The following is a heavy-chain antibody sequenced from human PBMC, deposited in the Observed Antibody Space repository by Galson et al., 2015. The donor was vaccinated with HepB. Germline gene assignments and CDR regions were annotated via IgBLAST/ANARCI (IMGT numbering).Heavy chain of an antibody. CDR1: GFTFRSYS. V-gene: IGHV3-21*01. J-gene: IGHJ4*02. D-gene: IGHD6-19*01. CDR3: VRGYSSGWYYFDY. Sequence: SLRLSCAASGFTFRSYSMSWVRQTPGKGLEWLSFISSSSSYIYYADSVKGRFTISRDNAKNSLYLQMNSLRAEDTAVYYCVRGYSSGWYYFDYWGQGTLGTVSS. CDR2: ISSSSSYI.